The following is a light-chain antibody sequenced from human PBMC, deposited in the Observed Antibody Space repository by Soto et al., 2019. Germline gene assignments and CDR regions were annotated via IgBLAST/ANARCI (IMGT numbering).Light chain of an antibody. CDR2: DSN. CDR1: SSNIGNNY. V-gene: IGLV1-51*01. J-gene: IGLJ2*01. CDR3: GTWDSSLSAGVV. Sequence: QSVLTQPPSVSAAPGQKVTISCSGSSSNIGNNYVSWYQQLPGTAPKLLIYDSNKRPSGIPDRFSGSKSGTSATLGITGLQTGDEADYYCGTWDSSLSAGVVFGGGTQLTVL.